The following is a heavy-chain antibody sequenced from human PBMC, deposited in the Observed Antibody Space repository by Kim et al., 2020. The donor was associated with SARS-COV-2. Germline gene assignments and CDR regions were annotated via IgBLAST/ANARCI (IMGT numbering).Heavy chain of an antibody. Sequence: GGSLRLSCAASGFTFSSYGMHWVRQAPGKGLDWVTSISIDGSSKHYADSVKGRFTISRDNSKNTLYLQMNSLRADDMAVYYCAGESLPNGYDNNGAFDIWGQGTMVTVSS. CDR1: GFTFSSYG. CDR3: AGESLPNGYDNNGAFDI. D-gene: IGHD3-22*01. CDR2: ISIDGSSK. J-gene: IGHJ3*02. V-gene: IGHV3-33*05.